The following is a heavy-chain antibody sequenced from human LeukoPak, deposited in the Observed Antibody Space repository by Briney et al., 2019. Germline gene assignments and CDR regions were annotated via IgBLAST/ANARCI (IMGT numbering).Heavy chain of an antibody. Sequence: GASVKVSCKASGYTFTGYYMHWVRQAPGQGLEWMGWINPNSGGTNYAQKFQGRVTMTRDTSISTAYMELSRLRSDDTAVYYCARVATIFGVVIFPNWFDPWGRGTLVTVSS. V-gene: IGHV1-2*02. CDR2: INPNSGGT. CDR1: GYTFTGYY. D-gene: IGHD3-3*01. CDR3: ARVATIFGVVIFPNWFDP. J-gene: IGHJ5*02.